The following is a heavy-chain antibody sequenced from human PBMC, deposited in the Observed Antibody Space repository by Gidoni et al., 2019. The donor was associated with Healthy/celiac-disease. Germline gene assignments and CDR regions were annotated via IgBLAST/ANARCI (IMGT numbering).Heavy chain of an antibody. CDR2: INPNSGGT. CDR1: GYTCTGYY. CDR3: ARDERGYSGYDYAYYYYGMDV. V-gene: IGHV1-2*04. J-gene: IGHJ6*02. Sequence: QVQLVQSGAEVKKPGASVKVSCKASGYTCTGYYMHWVRQAPGQGLEWMGWINPNSGGTNYAQKFQGWVTMTRDTSISTAYMELSRLRSDDTAVYYCARDERGYSGYDYAYYYYGMDVWGQGTTVTVSS. D-gene: IGHD5-12*01.